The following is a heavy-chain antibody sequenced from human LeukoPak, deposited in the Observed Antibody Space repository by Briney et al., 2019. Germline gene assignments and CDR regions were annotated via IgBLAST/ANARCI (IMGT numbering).Heavy chain of an antibody. CDR3: AKVGKSVSLWFGELDY. J-gene: IGHJ4*02. D-gene: IGHD3-10*01. CDR1: GFTFSSYG. V-gene: IGHV3-23*01. Sequence: PGGTLRLSCAASGFTFSSYGMSWVRQAPGKGLEWVSAISGSGGSTYYADSVKGRFTISRDNSKNTLYLQMNSLRAEDTAVYYCAKVGKSVSLWFGELDYWGQGTLVTVSS. CDR2: ISGSGGST.